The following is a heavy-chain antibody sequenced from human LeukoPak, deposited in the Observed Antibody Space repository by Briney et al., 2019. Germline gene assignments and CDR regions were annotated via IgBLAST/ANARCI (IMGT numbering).Heavy chain of an antibody. CDR1: GFSFSTNY. V-gene: IGHV3-53*01. D-gene: IGHD5-12*01. CDR3: ARDGGYSGY. CDR2: IYSGGST. Sequence: GGSLILSCAASGFSFSTNYMSWVRQAPGKGLEWVPVIYSGGSTYYADSVKGRFTISRDSSKNTLYLQMNSLRAEDTAVYYCARDGGYSGYWGQGTLVTVSS. J-gene: IGHJ4*02.